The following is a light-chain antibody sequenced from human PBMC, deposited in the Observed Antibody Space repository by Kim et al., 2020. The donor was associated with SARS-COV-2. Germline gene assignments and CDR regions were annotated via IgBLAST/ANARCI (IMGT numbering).Light chain of an antibody. CDR1: NIGSKS. CDR2: FDS. Sequence: SYELTQPPSLSVAPGKTARITCVGNNIGSKSVHWYRQKTGQAPVVVMCFDSDRHSGIPERFSGSNSGNTATLTISGVEAGDEADYYCQVWDTSSDHHYVFGTGTKVTVL. J-gene: IGLJ1*01. CDR3: QVWDTSSDHHYV. V-gene: IGLV3-21*04.